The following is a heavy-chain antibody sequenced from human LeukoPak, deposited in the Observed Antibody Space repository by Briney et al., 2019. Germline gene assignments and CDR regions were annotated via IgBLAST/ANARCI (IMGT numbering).Heavy chain of an antibody. V-gene: IGHV3-7*01. J-gene: IGHJ3*02. D-gene: IGHD6-19*01. CDR1: GFTFSSYW. CDR2: IKPDGSEK. Sequence: PGGSLRLSCAASGFTFSSYWMSWVRQAPGKGLEWVANIKPDGSEKYYVDSVKGRFTISRDNAKNSLSLQMNSLRAEDTAVYYCARDGHSSGWYDAFDIWGQGTMVTVSS. CDR3: ARDGHSSGWYDAFDI.